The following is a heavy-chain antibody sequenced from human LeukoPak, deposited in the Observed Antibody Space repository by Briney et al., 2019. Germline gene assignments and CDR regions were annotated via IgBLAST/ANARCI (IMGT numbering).Heavy chain of an antibody. J-gene: IGHJ5*02. D-gene: IGHD3-10*01. Sequence: ASVKVSCKASGYTFTSYYMHWVRQAPGQGLEWIGIINPSGGSTSYAQKFQGRVTMTRDTSTSTVYMELSSLRSEDTAVYYCARAADDDYGSGSYYTWFDPWGQGTLVTVSS. CDR1: GYTFTSYY. CDR2: INPSGGST. CDR3: ARAADDDYGSGSYYTWFDP. V-gene: IGHV1-46*01.